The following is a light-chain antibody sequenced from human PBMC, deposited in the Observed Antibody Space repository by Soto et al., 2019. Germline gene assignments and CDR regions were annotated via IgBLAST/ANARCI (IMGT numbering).Light chain of an antibody. V-gene: IGKV3-20*01. CDR3: QQYGSAPLT. CDR2: GAS. J-gene: IGKJ4*01. Sequence: EIVLTQSPATLSLSPGERATLSCRASQSVSSNYLAWQQQKPDQAPRLIIYGASSRATGIPDRFSGSWSGTDITITSSRLEHDDFAVYHCQQYGSAPLTFGGGTKVEIK. CDR1: QSVSSNY.